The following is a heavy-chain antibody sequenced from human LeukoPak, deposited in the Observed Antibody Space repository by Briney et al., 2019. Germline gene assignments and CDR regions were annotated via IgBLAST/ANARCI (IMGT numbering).Heavy chain of an antibody. V-gene: IGHV4-38-2*02. D-gene: IGHD2-15*01. CDR2: IYHSGST. J-gene: IGHJ3*02. Sequence: SETLSLTCTVSGYSISSGYYWGWIRQPPGKGLEWIGSIYHSGSTYYNPSLKSRVTISVDTSKNQFSLKLSSVTAADTAVYYCARTIRYCSGGSCYAFDIWGQGTMVTVSS. CDR1: GYSISSGYY. CDR3: ARTIRYCSGGSCYAFDI.